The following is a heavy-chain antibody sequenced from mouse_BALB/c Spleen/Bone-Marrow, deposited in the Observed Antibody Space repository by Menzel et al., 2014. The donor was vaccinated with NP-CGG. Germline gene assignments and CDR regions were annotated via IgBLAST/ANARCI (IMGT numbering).Heavy chain of an antibody. CDR3: ARINGSDY. V-gene: IGHV1S81*02. J-gene: IGHJ2*01. CDR1: GYTFTSYW. D-gene: IGHD2-2*01. Sequence: QVQLKQSGAELVKPGASVKLSCKASGYTFTSYWMHWVQQSPGQALEWIGEMEPNTGRTDYNKKFNSQVSLTVDKSSSTAYMRLSSLTSEDTAVYYCARINGSDYWGQGTTLPVSS. CDR2: MEPNTGRT.